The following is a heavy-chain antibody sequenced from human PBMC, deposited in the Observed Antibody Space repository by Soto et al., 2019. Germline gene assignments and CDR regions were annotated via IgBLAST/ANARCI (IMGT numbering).Heavy chain of an antibody. J-gene: IGHJ4*02. V-gene: IGHV1-18*01. CDR3: ARGGFRGGPFLDH. CDR1: DYSFGSKG. D-gene: IGHD3-16*01. CDR2: IGAHDGNT. Sequence: QVQLVQSGAEVTKPGAAVKVSCKAPDYSFGSKGFTWVRQAPGQGLEWMGWIGAHDGNTNYAQKFRGRVTMTTDTSSNTVYMELKSLRSDDTAEYYCARGGFRGGPFLDHWRQGTLVTVS.